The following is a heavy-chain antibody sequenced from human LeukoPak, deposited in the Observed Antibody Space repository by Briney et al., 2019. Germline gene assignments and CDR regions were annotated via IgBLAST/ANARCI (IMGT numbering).Heavy chain of an antibody. CDR1: GFTFSSYA. CDR2: ISGSGGST. D-gene: IGHD4-23*01. J-gene: IGHJ4*02. V-gene: IGHV3-23*01. CDR3: ARAAGGNSFFDY. Sequence: PGGSLRLSCAASGFTFSSYAMSWVRQAPGKGLEWVSAISGSGGSTYYADSVKGRFTISRDNAKNTLYLQMNSLRAEDTAVYYCARAAGGNSFFDYWGQGTLVTVSS.